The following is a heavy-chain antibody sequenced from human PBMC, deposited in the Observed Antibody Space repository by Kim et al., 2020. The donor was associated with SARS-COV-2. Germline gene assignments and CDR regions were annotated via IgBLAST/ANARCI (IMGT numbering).Heavy chain of an antibody. V-gene: IGHV3-13*01. CDR3: ARGGPTDAFDY. CDR2: T. Sequence: TYYPGSVEGRFTISRENAKNSLYLQMNSLRAGDTAVYYCARGGPTDAFDYWGQGTLVTVSS. J-gene: IGHJ4*02.